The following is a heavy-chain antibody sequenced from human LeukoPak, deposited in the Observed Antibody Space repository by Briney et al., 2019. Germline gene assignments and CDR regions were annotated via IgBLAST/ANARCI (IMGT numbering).Heavy chain of an antibody. J-gene: IGHJ4*02. CDR3: AKDLPDY. CDR1: GFTFSSYG. Sequence: GRSLRLSCAASGFTFSSYGMHWVRQAPGKGLEWVAVISYDGSNKYYADSVKGRFTISRDNSKNTLCLQMSSLRAEDTAVYYCAKDLPDYWGQGTLVTVSS. CDR2: ISYDGSNK. D-gene: IGHD5/OR15-5a*01. V-gene: IGHV3-30*18.